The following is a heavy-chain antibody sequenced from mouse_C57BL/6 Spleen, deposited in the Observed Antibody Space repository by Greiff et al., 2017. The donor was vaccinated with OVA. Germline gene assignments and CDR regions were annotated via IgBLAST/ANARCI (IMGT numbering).Heavy chain of an antibody. CDR3: EKSEGVAHWDFDD. J-gene: IGHJ1*03. D-gene: IGHD1-1*01. CDR1: GFTFSDYG. Sequence: EVNLVESGGGLVKPGGSLKLSCAASGFTFSDYGMHWVRQAPEKGLEWVAYISSGSSTTYYADTVKGRFTSSRDNADDTVCMQMTSLRSEDTAVYYGEKSEGVAHWDFDDWGKGTTVTVSA. V-gene: IGHV5-17*01. CDR2: ISSGSSTT.